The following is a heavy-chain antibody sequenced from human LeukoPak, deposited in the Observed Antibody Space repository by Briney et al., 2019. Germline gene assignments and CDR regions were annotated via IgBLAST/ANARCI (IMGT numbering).Heavy chain of an antibody. D-gene: IGHD3-16*01. V-gene: IGHV3-33*01. CDR1: GFTFSSYG. J-gene: IGHJ4*02. Sequence: PGGSLRLSCAASGFTFSSYGMHWVRQAPGKGLEWVAVIWYDGSNKYYADSVKGRFTISRGNSKNTLYLQMNSLRAEDTAVYYCARGASGGNYFDYWGQGTLVTVSS. CDR2: IWYDGSNK. CDR3: ARGASGGNYFDY.